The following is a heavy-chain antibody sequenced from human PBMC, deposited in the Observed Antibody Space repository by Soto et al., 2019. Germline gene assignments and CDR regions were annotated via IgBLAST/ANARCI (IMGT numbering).Heavy chain of an antibody. V-gene: IGHV4-59*01. CDR1: SGSLGTYF. Sequence: QVQLRESGPGLVKPSETLSLTCTVSSGSLGTYFWSWIRQPPGQGLEWSGYIYYSGTTNYTPSLKSRVTIFLDTSKNQFSLRLSSVTAADTAVYYCARGRGGTYDAFDIWGQGTLVTVSS. D-gene: IGHD1-26*01. CDR2: IYYSGTT. J-gene: IGHJ3*02. CDR3: ARGRGGTYDAFDI.